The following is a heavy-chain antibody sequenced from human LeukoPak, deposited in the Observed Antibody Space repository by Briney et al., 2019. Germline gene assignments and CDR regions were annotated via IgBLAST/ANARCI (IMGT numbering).Heavy chain of an antibody. V-gene: IGHV3-74*03. CDR1: GFTFSGHW. CDR3: VRDEALWTLDW. CDR2: INERGTDS. Sequence: PGGSLRLSCTASGFTFSGHWIHWVRQPPGMGLVWVSRINERGTDSMYAESVKGRFTISRDNAKNMVYLQMNSLRAEDTAVYYCVRDEALWTLDWWGQGTLVSVSS. J-gene: IGHJ4*02. D-gene: IGHD1-1*01.